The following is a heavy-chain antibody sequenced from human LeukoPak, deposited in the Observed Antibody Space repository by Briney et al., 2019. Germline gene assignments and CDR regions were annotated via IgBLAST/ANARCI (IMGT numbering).Heavy chain of an antibody. CDR2: ISYDGSNK. D-gene: IGHD3-10*01. CDR3: ASSLVRGVIAGPFDY. Sequence: PGGSLRLSCAASGFTFSSYAMHWVRQAPGKGLEWVAVISYDGSNKYYADSVKGRFTISRDNSKNTLYLQMNSLRAEDTAVYYCASSLVRGVIAGPFDYWGQGTLVTVSS. J-gene: IGHJ4*02. CDR1: GFTFSSYA. V-gene: IGHV3-30-3*01.